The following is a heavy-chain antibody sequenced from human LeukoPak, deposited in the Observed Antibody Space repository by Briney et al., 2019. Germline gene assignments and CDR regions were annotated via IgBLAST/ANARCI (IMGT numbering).Heavy chain of an antibody. D-gene: IGHD1-7*01. CDR1: GFTFSDYW. J-gene: IGHJ5*02. Sequence: TGGSLRLSCAASGFTFSDYWMSWVRQAPGKGLEWVGQIKEDGSEKYYADSVKGRFTISRDNARNSVCLQMNSLRAEDTAVYYCARDSPGTTFDHWGQGTLVTVSS. V-gene: IGHV3-7*01. CDR3: ARDSPGTTFDH. CDR2: IKEDGSEK.